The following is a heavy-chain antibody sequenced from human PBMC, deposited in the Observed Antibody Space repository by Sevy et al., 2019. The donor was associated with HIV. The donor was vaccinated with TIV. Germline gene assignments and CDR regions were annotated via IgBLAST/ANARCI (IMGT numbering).Heavy chain of an antibody. D-gene: IGHD3-16*01. Sequence: SETLSLTCTVSGGSISRGAYYWSWIRQHPGKGLEWIGYIYYSGSTYYNPSLKSRATFSIDASKNQFSLKLSYVTAADTAVYYCARGDWFDPWGLGTLVTVSS. J-gene: IGHJ5*02. V-gene: IGHV4-31*03. CDR3: ARGDWFDP. CDR1: GGSISRGAYY. CDR2: IYYSGST.